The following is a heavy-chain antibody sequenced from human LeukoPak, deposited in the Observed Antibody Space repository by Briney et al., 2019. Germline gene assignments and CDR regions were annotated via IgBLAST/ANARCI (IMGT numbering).Heavy chain of an antibody. CDR3: ARGRTGYIPIDY. V-gene: IGHV3-30*04. CDR1: GFTFSSYA. J-gene: IGHJ4*02. CDR2: ISYDGSNK. Sequence: GGSLRLSCAASGFTFSSYAMHWVRQAPGKGLEWVAVISYDGSNKYYADSVKGRFTISRDNSKNTLYLQMNSLRAEDTAVYYCARGRTGYIPIDYWSQGTLVTVSS. D-gene: IGHD3/OR15-3a*01.